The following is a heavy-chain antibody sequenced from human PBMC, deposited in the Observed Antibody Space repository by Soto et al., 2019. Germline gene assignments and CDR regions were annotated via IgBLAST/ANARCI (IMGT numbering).Heavy chain of an antibody. D-gene: IGHD3-16*02. Sequence: ASVKVSCKPSGGTFSRYAISWVRQAPGQGLEWMGGTIPIFGTANFAQKFQGRVTITADESTSTAYMELSSRRSEDTAVYYCARSLDYDYAWGSYRPPFGYWGQGNLVTVSS. CDR2: TIPIFGTA. J-gene: IGHJ4*02. V-gene: IGHV1-69*13. CDR1: GGTFSRYA. CDR3: ARSLDYDYAWGSYRPPFGY.